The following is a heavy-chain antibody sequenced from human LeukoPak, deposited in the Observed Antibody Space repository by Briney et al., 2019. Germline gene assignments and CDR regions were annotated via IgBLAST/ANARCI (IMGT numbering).Heavy chain of an antibody. CDR1: GGTFSNSA. V-gene: IGHV1-69*15. J-gene: IGHJ4*02. CDR2: IIPIYGTA. CDR3: SGQQWPQVY. Sequence: SVKVSCKASGGTFSNSAFSWVRQAPRQGLEWVGRIIPIYGTAHYAQKLQGRVTITADESTSTVYMELSSLTSEDTAVYYCSGQQWPQVYWGQGTLVTVSS. D-gene: IGHD6-19*01.